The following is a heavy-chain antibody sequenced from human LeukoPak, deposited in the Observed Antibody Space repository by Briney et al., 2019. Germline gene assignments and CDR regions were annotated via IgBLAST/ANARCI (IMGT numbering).Heavy chain of an antibody. D-gene: IGHD5-12*01. CDR2: IYHSGST. V-gene: IGHV4-38-2*02. Sequence: SETLSLTCTVSGGSISSYYWGWIRQPPGKGLEWIGSIYHSGSTYYNPSLKSRVTISVDTSKNQFSLKLSSVTAADTAVYYCARGWGYEIDAFDIWGQGTMVTVSS. CDR3: ARGWGYEIDAFDI. CDR1: GGSISSYY. J-gene: IGHJ3*02.